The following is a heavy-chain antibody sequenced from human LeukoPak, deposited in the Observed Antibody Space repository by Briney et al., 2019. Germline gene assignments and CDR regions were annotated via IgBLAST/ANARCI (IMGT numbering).Heavy chain of an antibody. CDR3: ARAPAGPFDY. V-gene: IGHV4-61*02. J-gene: IGHJ4*02. CDR1: GGSISSGSYY. D-gene: IGHD6-13*01. Sequence: SETLSLTCTVSGGSISSGSYYWSWIRQPAGKGLEWIGRIYTSGSTNYNPSLKSRVTISVDTSKNQFSLKLSSVTAAGTAVYYCARAPAGPFDYWGQGTLVTVSS. CDR2: IYTSGST.